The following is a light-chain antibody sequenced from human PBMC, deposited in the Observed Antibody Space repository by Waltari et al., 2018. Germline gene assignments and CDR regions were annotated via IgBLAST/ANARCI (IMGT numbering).Light chain of an antibody. CDR2: EDN. J-gene: IGLJ2*01. V-gene: IGLV6-57*03. CDR1: SGSIASNY. Sequence: NFMLTQPHSVSESPGTTVTISCTRSSGSIASNYAQWYQQRPGSAPPTVIYEDNQRPSGVPDRFSGSIDSSSNSASLTISGLKTEDEADYYCQSYDSSNVVFGGGTKLTVL. CDR3: QSYDSSNVV.